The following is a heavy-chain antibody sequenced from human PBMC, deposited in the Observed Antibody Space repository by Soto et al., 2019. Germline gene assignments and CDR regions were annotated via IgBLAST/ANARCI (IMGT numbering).Heavy chain of an antibody. CDR1: GGSISSGGSF. CDR3: ARLFNYYDSSGYAEYYFDH. V-gene: IGHV4-31*03. J-gene: IGHJ4*02. D-gene: IGHD3-22*01. CDR2: IYYSGSA. Sequence: QVQLQESGPGLVKPSQTLSLTCTVSGGSISSGGSFWSWIRQHPGKGLEWIGYIYYSGSANYNPSLKGRVTMSVDTSTNQFSLKLSSVTAADTAVYYCARLFNYYDSSGYAEYYFDHWGQGTLVTVSS.